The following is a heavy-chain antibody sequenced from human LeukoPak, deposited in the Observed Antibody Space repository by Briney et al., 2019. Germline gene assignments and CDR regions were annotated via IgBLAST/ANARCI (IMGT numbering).Heavy chain of an antibody. CDR2: ISSSSSYI. CDR3: ARADYYDSSGYYYVPEYFQH. CDR1: GFTFSSYS. J-gene: IGHJ1*01. V-gene: IGHV3-21*01. Sequence: PGGSLRLSCAASGFTFSSYSMNWVRQAPGKGLEWVSSISSSSSYIYYADSVKGRFTISRDNAKNSLYLQMNSLRAEDTAVYYCARADYYDSSGYYYVPEYFQHWGQGTLVTVPS. D-gene: IGHD3-22*01.